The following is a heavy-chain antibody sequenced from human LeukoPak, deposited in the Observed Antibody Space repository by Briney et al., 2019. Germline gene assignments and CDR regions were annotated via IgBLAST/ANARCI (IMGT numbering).Heavy chain of an antibody. CDR3: ARGRSSAMDY. J-gene: IGHJ4*02. V-gene: IGHV4-34*01. Sequence: SETLSLTCAVYGGSFSGYYWSWIRQPPGKGLEWIGEINHSGSTNYNPSLKSRVTISVDTSKNQFSLKLSSVTAADTAVYYCARGRSSAMDYWGQGTLVTVSS. CDR1: GGSFSGYY. CDR2: INHSGST. D-gene: IGHD5-18*01.